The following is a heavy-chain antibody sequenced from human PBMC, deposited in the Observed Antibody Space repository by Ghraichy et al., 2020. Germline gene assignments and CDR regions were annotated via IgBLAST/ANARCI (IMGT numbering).Heavy chain of an antibody. V-gene: IGHV4-39*01. Sequence: SETLSLTCTVSGGSISSSSYYWGWISQPPGKGLEWIGSIYYSGSTYYNPSLKSRVTISVDTSKNQFSLKLSSVTAADTAVYYCASPPWRRNWYFDLWGRGTLVTVSS. CDR3: ASPPWRRNWYFDL. CDR2: IYYSGST. J-gene: IGHJ2*01. CDR1: GGSISSSSYY.